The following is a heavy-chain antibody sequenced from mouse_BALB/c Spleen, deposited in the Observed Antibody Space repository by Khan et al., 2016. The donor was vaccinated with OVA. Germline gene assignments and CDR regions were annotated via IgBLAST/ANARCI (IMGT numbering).Heavy chain of an antibody. J-gene: IGHJ2*01. CDR1: GYTFTTYW. Sequence: VQLQQPGAELAKPGASVQMSCKASGYTFTTYWMHWVKQRPGQGLEWIGYINPTSGYTDYSENFKDKATWSADKSSSTAYMQLSRLTSEDSAVYYCTRDRIDYWGQGTTLTVSS. V-gene: IGHV1-7*01. CDR2: INPTSGYT. CDR3: TRDRIDY.